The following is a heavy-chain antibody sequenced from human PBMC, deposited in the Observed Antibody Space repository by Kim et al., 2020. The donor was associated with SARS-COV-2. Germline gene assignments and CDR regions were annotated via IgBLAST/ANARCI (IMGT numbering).Heavy chain of an antibody. J-gene: IGHJ3*02. Sequence: YADAVRGRFTVSRDNAKNSLYLQMNSLRAEDTAVYYCARETPGSRGVVCDIWGQGTMVTVSS. CDR3: ARETPGSRGVVCDI. V-gene: IGHV3-48*03. D-gene: IGHD3-10*01.